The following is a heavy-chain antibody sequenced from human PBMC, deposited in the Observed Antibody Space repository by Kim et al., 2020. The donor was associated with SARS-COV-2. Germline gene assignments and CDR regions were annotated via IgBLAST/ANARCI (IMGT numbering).Heavy chain of an antibody. CDR2: T. J-gene: IGHJ4*02. CDR3: ASSPYDAPFDY. V-gene: IGHV4-30-2*01. D-gene: IGHD5-12*01. Sequence: TYYNPPLQSRVTLSVDRSKNQFSLKLGSVTAADTAVYYCASSPYDAPFDYWGQGTLVTVSS.